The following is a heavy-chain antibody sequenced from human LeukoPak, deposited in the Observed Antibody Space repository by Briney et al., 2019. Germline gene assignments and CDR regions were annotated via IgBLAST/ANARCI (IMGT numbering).Heavy chain of an antibody. J-gene: IGHJ4*02. V-gene: IGHV4-59*01. CDR1: GGSISGYY. CDR2: IYYNGIS. D-gene: IGHD3-16*01. CDR3: AADLSNPRMGASYLDS. Sequence: PSETLSLTCTVSGGSISGYYWSWIRQPPGKGLEWIAYIYYNGISNYNPSLKSRVIISVDSSKNQFSLKLTSVTAADTAVYYCAADLSNPRMGASYLDSWGQGTLVTVSS.